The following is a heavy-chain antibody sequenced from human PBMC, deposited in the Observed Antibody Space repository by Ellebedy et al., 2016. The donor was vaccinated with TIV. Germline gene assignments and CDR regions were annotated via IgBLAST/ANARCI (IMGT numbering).Heavy chain of an antibody. Sequence: SETLSLXCTVSGGSISSGYYWGWIRQPPGKGLEWIGSIYHSGSTYYNPSLKSRVTISVDTSKNQFSLKLSSVTAADTAVYYCARFPEYYFDYWGQGTPVTVSS. D-gene: IGHD6-6*01. CDR1: GGSISSGYY. V-gene: IGHV4-38-2*02. J-gene: IGHJ4*02. CDR3: ARFPEYYFDY. CDR2: IYHSGST.